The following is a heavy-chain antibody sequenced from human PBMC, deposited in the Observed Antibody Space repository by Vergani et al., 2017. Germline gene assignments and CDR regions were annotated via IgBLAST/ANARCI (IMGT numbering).Heavy chain of an antibody. CDR2: IYYSGST. V-gene: IGHV4-61*01. CDR3: ASFMATILAGNAFDI. Sequence: QVQLQESGPGLVKPSETLSLTCTVSGGSVSSGSYYWSWIRQPPGKGLEWIGYIYYSGSTNYNPSLKSRVTISVDTSTNQFSLKLSSVTAADTAVYYCASFMATILAGNAFDIWGQGTMVTVSS. CDR1: GGSVSSGSYY. J-gene: IGHJ3*02. D-gene: IGHD5-24*01.